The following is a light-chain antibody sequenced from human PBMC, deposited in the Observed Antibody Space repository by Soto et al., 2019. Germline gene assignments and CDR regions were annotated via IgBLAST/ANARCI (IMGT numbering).Light chain of an antibody. Sequence: DIVMTQSPYSLAVSLGERAAINCKCGQSVLYSSNNKNYLAWYQQKPGQPPKLLIYWASTRESGVPDRFSGSGSGTDFTLTVSSLQAEDVAVYYCQQYYSTPITFGQGTRLEIK. CDR3: QQYYSTPIT. CDR2: WAS. V-gene: IGKV4-1*01. J-gene: IGKJ5*01. CDR1: QSVLYSSNNKNY.